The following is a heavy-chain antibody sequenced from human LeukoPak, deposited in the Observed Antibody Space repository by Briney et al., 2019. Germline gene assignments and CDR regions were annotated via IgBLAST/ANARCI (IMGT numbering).Heavy chain of an antibody. CDR2: INPNSGDT. J-gene: IGHJ5*02. CDR1: GYTFTDYY. CDR3: ARDCSRSTCYWFDR. V-gene: IGHV1-2*02. Sequence: ASVKVSCKASGYTFTDYYIHWVRQAPEQGLEWLGWINPNSGDTNYAQKFQGRVTMTRDTSINTAYMELGSLRSDDTAVYYCARDCSRSTCYWFDRWGQGTLVTVSS. D-gene: IGHD2-2*01.